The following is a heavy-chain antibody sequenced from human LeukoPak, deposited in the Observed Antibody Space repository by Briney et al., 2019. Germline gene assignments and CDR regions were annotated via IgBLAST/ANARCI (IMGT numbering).Heavy chain of an antibody. Sequence: PGGSLRLSCAASGFTFSDYYMSWIRQAPGKGLEWVSYISSSGSTIYYADSVKGRFTISRDNTKNSLYLQMNSLRAEDTAVYYCARDLETGTTYLGLGSLDYWGQGTLVTVSS. CDR3: ARDLETGTTYLGLGSLDY. J-gene: IGHJ4*02. D-gene: IGHD1-7*01. V-gene: IGHV3-11*04. CDR2: ISSSGSTI. CDR1: GFTFSDYY.